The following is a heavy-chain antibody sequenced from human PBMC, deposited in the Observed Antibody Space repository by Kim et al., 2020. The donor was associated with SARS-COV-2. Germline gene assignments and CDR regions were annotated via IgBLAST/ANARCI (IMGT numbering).Heavy chain of an antibody. J-gene: IGHJ3*02. D-gene: IGHD3-9*01. CDR3: ARDLYDILTGYNDAFDI. Sequence: VKGRFTSYRDNSKNTLYLQMNSLRAEDTAVYYCARDLYDILTGYNDAFDIWGQGTMVTVSS. V-gene: IGHV3-66*01.